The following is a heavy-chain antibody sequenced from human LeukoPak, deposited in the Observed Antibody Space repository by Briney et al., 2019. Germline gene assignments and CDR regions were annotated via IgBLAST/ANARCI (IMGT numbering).Heavy chain of an antibody. V-gene: IGHV1-69*13. Sequence: GASVKVSCKASGGTFSSYAISWVRQAPGQGLEWMGGIIPIFGTANYAQKFQGRVTITADESTSTAYMELSSLRSEDTAVYYCARDVVAIAAAGTGSWGQGTLVTVSS. CDR1: GGTFSSYA. CDR3: ARDVVAIAAAGTGS. CDR2: IIPIFGTA. J-gene: IGHJ4*02. D-gene: IGHD6-13*01.